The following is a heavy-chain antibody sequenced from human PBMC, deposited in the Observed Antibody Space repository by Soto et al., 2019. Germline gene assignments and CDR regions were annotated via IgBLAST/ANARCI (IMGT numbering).Heavy chain of an antibody. CDR3: VRVDSSGSYFDS. V-gene: IGHV4-59*01. CDR1: GGSISSYY. D-gene: IGHD3-22*01. CDR2: IYYTGST. J-gene: IGHJ4*02. Sequence: QVQLQESGPGLVKPSETLSLTCTVSGGSISSYYWSWIRQPPGKGLEWIAYIYYTGSTNYNPSLKSRVTLSADASKNQFSLKLSSVTAADTAMYYCVRVDSSGSYFDSWGQGTLVTVSS.